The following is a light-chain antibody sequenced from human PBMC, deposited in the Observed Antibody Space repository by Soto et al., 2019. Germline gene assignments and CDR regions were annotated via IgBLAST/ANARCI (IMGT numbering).Light chain of an antibody. V-gene: IGKV1-39*01. CDR2: GAS. Sequence: DIQMTQSHYFLSASVGDRVTITCRASQSIGKHLNWYQQKPGKAPKFLIYGASTLQSGVPSRFTGSGSGTDFTLTVNSLQAEDFATYYCQQSYTSPTTFGQGTRLET. CDR3: QQSYTSPTT. J-gene: IGKJ5*01. CDR1: QSIGKH.